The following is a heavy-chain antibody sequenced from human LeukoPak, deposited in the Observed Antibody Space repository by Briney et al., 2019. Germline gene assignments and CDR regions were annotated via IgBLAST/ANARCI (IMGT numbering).Heavy chain of an antibody. V-gene: IGHV3-21*01. J-gene: IGHJ6*02. Sequence: GGSLRLPCAASGFIFSTYSMNWVRQAPGKGLEWVSSISSSSSYIYYADSVKGRFTISRDNAKNSLYLQMNSLRAEDTAVYYCATVPHSTVTTGYYYYGMDVWGQGTTVTVSS. CDR2: ISSSSSYI. CDR1: GFIFSTYS. CDR3: ATVPHSTVTTGYYYYGMDV. D-gene: IGHD4-17*01.